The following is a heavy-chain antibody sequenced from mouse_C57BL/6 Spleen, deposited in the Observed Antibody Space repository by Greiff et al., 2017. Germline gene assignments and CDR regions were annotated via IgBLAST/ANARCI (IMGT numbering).Heavy chain of an antibody. V-gene: IGHV1-59*01. CDR3: ARLGGHKPSYGSYAMDY. CDR1: GYTFTSYW. J-gene: IGHJ4*01. Sequence: QVQLQQSGAELVRPGTSVKLSCKASGYTFTSYWMHWVKQRPGQGLEWIGVIDPSDSYTNYNQKFKGKATLTVDTSSSTAYMQLSSLTSEDSAVYYCARLGGHKPSYGSYAMDYWGQGTSVTVSS. D-gene: IGHD2-2*01. CDR2: IDPSDSYT.